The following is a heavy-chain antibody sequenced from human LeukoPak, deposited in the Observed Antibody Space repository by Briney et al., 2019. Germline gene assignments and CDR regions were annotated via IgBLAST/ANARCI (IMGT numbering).Heavy chain of an antibody. V-gene: IGHV4-30-4*07. J-gene: IGHJ4*02. CDR2: TYYSGNA. Sequence: PSETLSLTCAVSGGSISSGGYSWSWIRQPPGKGLEWIGYTYYSGNAYYNPSLKSRVTISVDKSKNQFSLKLSSVTAADTAVYYCARVDMSTITIDYWGQGTLVTVSS. D-gene: IGHD5-24*01. CDR1: GGSISSGGYS. CDR3: ARVDMSTITIDY.